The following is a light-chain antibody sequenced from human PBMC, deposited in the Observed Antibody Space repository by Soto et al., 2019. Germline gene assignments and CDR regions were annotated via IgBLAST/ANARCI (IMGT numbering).Light chain of an antibody. J-gene: IGKJ3*01. CDR3: QQLNSFPIP. CDR2: GAS. CDR1: QDIANF. V-gene: IGKV1-9*01. Sequence: IQLTQSPSSLSASVGDRVTISCWASQDIANFLAWYQQKPGKAPKLLIYGASTLQSGVPSRFSGSGSGTDFTLTISSLQPEDFATYYCQQLNSFPIPFGPGTKVDIK.